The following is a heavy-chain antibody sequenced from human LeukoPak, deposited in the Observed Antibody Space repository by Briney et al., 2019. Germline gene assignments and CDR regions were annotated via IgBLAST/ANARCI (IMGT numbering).Heavy chain of an antibody. D-gene: IGHD3-16*01. CDR3: ARDYD. Sequence: GGSLRLSCAASGFSFSSNWMTWVRQAPGKGLEWVANIKQDGSDKYYVDSVKGRFTVSRDNAKNSVYLQMNSLRAKDTAIYYCARDYDWGQGTLVTVSS. CDR1: GFSFSSNW. CDR2: IKQDGSDK. V-gene: IGHV3-7*01. J-gene: IGHJ4*02.